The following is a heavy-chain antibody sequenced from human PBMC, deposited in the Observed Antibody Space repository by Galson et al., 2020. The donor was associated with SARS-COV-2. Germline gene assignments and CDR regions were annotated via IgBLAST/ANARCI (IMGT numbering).Heavy chain of an antibody. Sequence: QWYNAESQASETLSLTCAVYGGSFSGYYWGWIRQPPGKGLEWIGEINPSGSINYNPSLKSRVTMSKDMSKNQFSLRLRSLTAADTAMYFCARGTRDVTMILMIATTASYYFDLWGQGSLVTVSS. D-gene: IGHD3-22*01. CDR1: GGSFSGYY. CDR2: INPSGSI. CDR3: ARGTRDVTMILMIATTASYYFDL. J-gene: IGHJ4*02. V-gene: IGHV4-34*01.